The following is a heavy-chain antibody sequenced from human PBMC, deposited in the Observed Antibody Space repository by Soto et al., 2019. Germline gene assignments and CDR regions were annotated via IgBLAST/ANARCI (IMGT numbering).Heavy chain of an antibody. CDR1: GGTFSSYA. Sequence: QVQLVQSGAEVKKPGSSVKVSCKASGGTFSSYAISWVRQAPGQGLEWMGGIIPIFGTPNYAQKFQGRVTITADESTSTAYLDLSSLRSEDTAVYYCARAPILVGETTYENYFDYWGQGTLVTVSS. J-gene: IGHJ4*02. V-gene: IGHV1-69*01. D-gene: IGHD2-21*01. CDR3: ARAPILVGETTYENYFDY. CDR2: IIPIFGTP.